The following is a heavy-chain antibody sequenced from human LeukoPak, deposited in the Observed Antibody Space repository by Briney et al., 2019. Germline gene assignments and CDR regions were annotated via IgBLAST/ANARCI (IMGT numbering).Heavy chain of an antibody. V-gene: IGHV3-74*01. CDR2: IGGDGSST. CDR3: ATHTSETYSRVPY. Sequence: GGSPRLSCAASGFTFSSYWMYWVRQAPRKGLVWVSRIGGDGSSTSYADSVKGRFTISRDNAKNTLYLQMNSLRAEDTAVYYCATHTSETYSRVPYWGQGTLVTVSS. D-gene: IGHD1-26*01. J-gene: IGHJ4*02. CDR1: GFTFSSYW.